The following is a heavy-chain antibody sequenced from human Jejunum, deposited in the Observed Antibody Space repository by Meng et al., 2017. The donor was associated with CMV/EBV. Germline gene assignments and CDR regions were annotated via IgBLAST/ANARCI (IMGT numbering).Heavy chain of an antibody. CDR2: IDWNSDTR. J-gene: IGHJ5*02. CDR3: AKDIYSGTYTGMNH. CDR1: GFTLDEYA. Sequence: GFTLDEYAMHWVRQAPGKGLEWVSRIDWNSDTRDYADSVKGRFIISRDNAKDSLYLQMNSLRAEDTAIYYCAKDIYSGTYTGMNHWGQGTLVTVSS. D-gene: IGHD1-26*01. V-gene: IGHV3-9*01.